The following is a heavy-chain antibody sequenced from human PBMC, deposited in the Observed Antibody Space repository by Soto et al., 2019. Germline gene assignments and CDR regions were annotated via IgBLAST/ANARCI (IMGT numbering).Heavy chain of an antibody. V-gene: IGHV4-59*08. J-gene: IGHJ6*03. CDR2: IYYSGST. CDR3: ARHANYYYYYMDV. Sequence: PSEILSLTCTVSGGSISSYYWSWSRQPPGKGLEWIGYIYYSGSTNYNPSLKSRATISVDTSKNQFSLKLSSVTAADTAVYYCARHANYYYYYMDVWGKGTTVTVSS. CDR1: GGSISSYY.